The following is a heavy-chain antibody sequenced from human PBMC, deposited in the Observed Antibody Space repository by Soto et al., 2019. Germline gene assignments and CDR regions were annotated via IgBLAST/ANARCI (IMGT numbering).Heavy chain of an antibody. V-gene: IGHV3-30*18. CDR2: ISYDGSSE. D-gene: IGHD1-26*01. CDR1: GFTFSSYV. CDR3: AKGGVVGDTVVDY. J-gene: IGHJ4*02. Sequence: GWSLRLSCAASGFTFSSYVMHWVRQAPGRGLEWVSGISYDGSSEYYADSVKGRFTISRDNSKTTLYLQINSLRVDDTAVFYCAKGGVVGDTVVDYWGQGTLVTVSS.